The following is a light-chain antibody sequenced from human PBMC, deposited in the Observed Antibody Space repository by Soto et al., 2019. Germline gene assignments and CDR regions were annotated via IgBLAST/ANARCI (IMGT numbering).Light chain of an antibody. CDR1: SSDVGAFNY. CDR2: DVS. J-gene: IGLJ2*01. V-gene: IGLV2-14*01. CDR3: SSYRSMSTLV. Sequence: QSVLTQPASVSGSPGQSITISCAGTSSDVGAFNYVSWYQQHPNKAPKLMIYDVSNRPSGVSDRFSGSKSGNTASLTISGLQAEDEADYYCSSYRSMSTLVFGGGTKVTVL.